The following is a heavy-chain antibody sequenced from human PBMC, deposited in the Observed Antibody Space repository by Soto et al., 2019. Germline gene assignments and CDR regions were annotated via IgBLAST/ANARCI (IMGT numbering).Heavy chain of an antibody. CDR3: ARSGVSGVVISSKWFDP. V-gene: IGHV4-31*03. CDR1: GDSVSSAGYY. Sequence: QVQLEQSGPGLVKPSQTLSLTCTVSGDSVSSAGYYWSWIRQHPGQVLEWIGYIYYSGSTFYNPSLKSRVAMSLDRSKNQLSLKLKSVTAADTAVYYCARSGVSGVVISSKWFDPWGQGTLVTVSS. D-gene: IGHD3-3*01. J-gene: IGHJ5*02. CDR2: IYYSGST.